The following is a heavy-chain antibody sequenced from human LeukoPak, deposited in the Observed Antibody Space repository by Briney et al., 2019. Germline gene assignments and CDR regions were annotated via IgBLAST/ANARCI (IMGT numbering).Heavy chain of an antibody. D-gene: IGHD3-22*01. CDR2: IRYDGSNK. V-gene: IGHV3-30*02. CDR1: GFTFSSYG. CDR3: ASSAPYYYDSSGYDY. Sequence: GGSLRLSCAASGFTFSSYGMHWVRQAPGKGLEWVAFIRYDGSNKYYADSVKGRFTISRDNSKNTLYLQMNSLRAEDTAVYYCASSAPYYYDSSGYDYWGQGTLVTVSS. J-gene: IGHJ4*02.